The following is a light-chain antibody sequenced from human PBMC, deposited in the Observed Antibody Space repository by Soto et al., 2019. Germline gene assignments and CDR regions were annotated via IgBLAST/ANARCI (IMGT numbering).Light chain of an antibody. Sequence: EIVLTQSPATLSLSPGERATLSCRASQSVSSYLAWYQQKPGQAPRLLIYDASNRATGIPARFSGSGSGTDFTLTISSLAPEDFAAYYCQQRSNWPLTFGGGTKVEIK. V-gene: IGKV3-11*01. CDR1: QSVSSY. CDR2: DAS. CDR3: QQRSNWPLT. J-gene: IGKJ4*01.